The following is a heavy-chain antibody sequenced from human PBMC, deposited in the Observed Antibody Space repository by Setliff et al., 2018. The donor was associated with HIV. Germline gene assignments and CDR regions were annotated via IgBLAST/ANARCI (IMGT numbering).Heavy chain of an antibody. CDR2: IYYSGST. D-gene: IGHD5-12*01. J-gene: IGHJ4*02. CDR3: ARRTNGYAALDY. CDR1: GGSISSHY. Sequence: SETLSLTCTVSGGSISSHYWNWIRQPPGKGLEWIGYIYYSGSTNYNPSLKSRVTMSVDTSKTQVSLRLSSVTAADTAVYFCARRTNGYAALDYWGQGTLVTVSS. V-gene: IGHV4-59*11.